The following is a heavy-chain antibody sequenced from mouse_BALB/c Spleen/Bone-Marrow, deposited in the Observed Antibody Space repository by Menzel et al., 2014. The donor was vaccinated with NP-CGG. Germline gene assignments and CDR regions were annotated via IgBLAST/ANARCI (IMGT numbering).Heavy chain of an antibody. V-gene: IGHV2-9*02. CDR3: ARVIRYESYFDY. J-gene: IGHJ2*01. CDR1: GFSLTSYG. CDR2: IWAGGST. D-gene: IGHD2-14*01. Sequence: VMLVESGPGLVAPSQSLSITCTVSGFSLTSYGVHWVRQPPGKGLEWLGVIWAGGSTNYNSALMSRLSTSKDNSKSQVFLKMNSLQTDDSAMYYCARVIRYESYFDYWGQGTTLTVSS.